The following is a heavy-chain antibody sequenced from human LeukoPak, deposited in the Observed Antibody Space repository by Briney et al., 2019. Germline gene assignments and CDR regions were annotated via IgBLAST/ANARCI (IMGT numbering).Heavy chain of an antibody. J-gene: IGHJ6*03. D-gene: IGHD3-10*01. CDR1: GYSFTNYW. Sequence: GESLKISCRGFGYSFTNYWIGWVRQMPGKGLEWMGVIYPGDSETKYSPSFQGQVTISADKSISTTYLQWHNLKASDSAMYYCARHGTVYYGSGNPYYYYMDVWGKGTTVTVSS. CDR2: IYPGDSET. V-gene: IGHV5-51*01. CDR3: ARHGTVYYGSGNPYYYYMDV.